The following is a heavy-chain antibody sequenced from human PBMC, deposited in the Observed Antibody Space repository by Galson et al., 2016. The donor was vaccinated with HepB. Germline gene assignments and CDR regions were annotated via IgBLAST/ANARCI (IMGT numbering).Heavy chain of an antibody. CDR1: GFTFSSYG. Sequence: SLRLSCAASGFTFSSYGMHWVRQAPGKGLERVAVIWYDGSNKYYADSVKGRFTISRDNSKNTLYLQMNSLRAEDTAVYYCARGSNYLDYYYYGMDVWGQGTTVTFSS. J-gene: IGHJ6*02. CDR2: IWYDGSNK. CDR3: ARGSNYLDYYYYGMDV. V-gene: IGHV3-33*01. D-gene: IGHD4-11*01.